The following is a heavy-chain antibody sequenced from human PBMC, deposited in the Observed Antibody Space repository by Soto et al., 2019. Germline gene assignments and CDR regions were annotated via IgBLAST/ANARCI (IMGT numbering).Heavy chain of an antibody. CDR3: AKDLFSGGSYPNWFDP. CDR1: GFSFSSYG. J-gene: IGHJ5*02. Sequence: QVQLVESGGGVVQPGRSLRLSCAASGFSFSSYGMHWVRQAPGKGLEWVALISYDGSNKFYADSVKGRFTISRDNSKNTLYLQVNSLRAEDTAVYYCAKDLFSGGSYPNWFDPWGPGTLVTVSS. D-gene: IGHD1-26*01. V-gene: IGHV3-30*18. CDR2: ISYDGSNK.